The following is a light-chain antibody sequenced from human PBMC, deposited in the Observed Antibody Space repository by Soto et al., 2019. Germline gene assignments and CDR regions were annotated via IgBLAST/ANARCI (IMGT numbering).Light chain of an antibody. V-gene: IGKV3-15*01. J-gene: IGKJ1*01. CDR3: QQYDTWPRT. CDR2: GAS. CDR1: QSVSSN. Sequence: EIVMTQSPATLSVSPGERATLSCRASQSVSSNLVWYQQKPGQAPRLVIYGASTRATGIPARFSGSGSGTEFTLTISSLQSEDFAVYYCQQYDTWPRTFGQGTKVEIK.